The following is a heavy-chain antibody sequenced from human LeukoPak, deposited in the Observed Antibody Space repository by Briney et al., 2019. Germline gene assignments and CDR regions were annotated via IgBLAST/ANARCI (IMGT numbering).Heavy chain of an antibody. Sequence: ASVKVSCKASGYTFTSYDINWVRQATGQGLEWMGWMNPNSGNTGYAQKFQGRVTITRNTSISTAYMELSSLRSEDTAVYYCARVYYPDYYYYYMDVWGKGTTVTVSS. CDR1: GYTFTSYD. CDR2: MNPNSGNT. D-gene: IGHD2-8*01. CDR3: ARVYYPDYYYYYMDV. J-gene: IGHJ6*03. V-gene: IGHV1-8*03.